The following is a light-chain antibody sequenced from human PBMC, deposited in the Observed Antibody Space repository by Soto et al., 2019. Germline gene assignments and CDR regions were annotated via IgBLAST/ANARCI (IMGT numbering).Light chain of an antibody. CDR3: QQSYSTPRT. V-gene: IGKV1-39*01. CDR2: AAS. CDR1: QSISSY. Sequence: DIQMTPSPSTLSASVGDRVAITCLASQSISSYLNWYQQKPGKAPKLLIYAASSLQSGVPSRFSGSGSGTDFTLTISSLQPEDFATYYCQQSYSTPRTFGQGTKVDI. J-gene: IGKJ1*01.